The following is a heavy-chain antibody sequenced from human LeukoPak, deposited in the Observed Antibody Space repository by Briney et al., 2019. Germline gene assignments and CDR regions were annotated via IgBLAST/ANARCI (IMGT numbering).Heavy chain of an antibody. D-gene: IGHD2-2*01. J-gene: IGHJ6*04. Sequence: GASVKVSCKASRGTFSSYAISWVRQAPGQGLEWMGGIIPTFGTANYAQKFQGRVTITADESTSTAYMELSSLRSEDTAVYYCARVVVVPAAMGYYYYGMDVWGKGTTVTVSS. CDR3: ARVVVVPAAMGYYYYGMDV. V-gene: IGHV1-69*13. CDR2: IIPTFGTA. CDR1: RGTFSSYA.